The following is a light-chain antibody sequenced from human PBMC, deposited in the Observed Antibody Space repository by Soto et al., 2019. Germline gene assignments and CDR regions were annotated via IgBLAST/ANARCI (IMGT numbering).Light chain of an antibody. CDR1: QSVSSN. Sequence: EIVMTQSPATLSVSPGERATLSCRASQSVSSNLAWYQQKPGQAPRLLIYDASSRATGIPDRFSGSGYGTDFTLTISGLEPEDLAVYYCQQYGNSLTFGGGTKVDIK. CDR3: QQYGNSLT. CDR2: DAS. J-gene: IGKJ4*01. V-gene: IGKV3-20*01.